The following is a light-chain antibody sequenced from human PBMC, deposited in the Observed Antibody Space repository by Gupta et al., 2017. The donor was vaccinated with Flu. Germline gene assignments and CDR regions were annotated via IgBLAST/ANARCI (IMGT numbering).Light chain of an antibody. J-gene: IGKJ1*01. CDR1: QSVRSY. V-gene: IGKV3-20*01. Sequence: VLTQSPGTLSLSPGERATLSCRVSQSVRSYIAWYQQKPGQAPRLLIYSSSTRAPGVPDRFSGSAAGKDFTLIIDKVEHDDFAVYYYHDYDVSLWTFGQGTRVDVK. CDR3: HDYDVSLWT. CDR2: SSS.